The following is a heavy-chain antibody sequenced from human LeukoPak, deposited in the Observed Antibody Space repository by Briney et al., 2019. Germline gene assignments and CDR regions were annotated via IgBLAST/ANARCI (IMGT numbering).Heavy chain of an antibody. V-gene: IGHV4-39*07. J-gene: IGHJ4*02. Sequence: SETLSLTCTVSGGSISSSSYYWGWIRQPPGKGLEWIGSIYYSGSTYYNPSLKCRVTISVDTSKNQFSLKLSSVTAADTAVYYCARDRRFNSGYYFDYWGQGTLVTVSS. D-gene: IGHD3-22*01. CDR3: ARDRRFNSGYYFDY. CDR2: IYYSGST. CDR1: GGSISSSSYY.